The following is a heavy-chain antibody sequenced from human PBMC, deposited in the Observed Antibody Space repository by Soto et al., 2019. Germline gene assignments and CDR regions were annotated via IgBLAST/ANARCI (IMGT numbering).Heavy chain of an antibody. Sequence: ASVKVSCKASGYTFTSYYMHWVRQAPGQGLEWMGIINPSGGSTSYAQKFQGRVTMTRDTSTSTVYMELSSLRSEDTAVYYCARVKPPDTAMVTAGAVYYYYGMDVWGQGTTVTVSS. CDR2: INPSGGST. CDR3: ARVKPPDTAMVTAGAVYYYYGMDV. J-gene: IGHJ6*02. D-gene: IGHD5-18*01. CDR1: GYTFTSYY. V-gene: IGHV1-46*01.